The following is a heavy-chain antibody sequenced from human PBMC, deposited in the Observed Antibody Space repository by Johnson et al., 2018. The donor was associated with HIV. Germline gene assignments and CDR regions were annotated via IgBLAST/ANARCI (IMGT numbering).Heavy chain of an antibody. CDR3: AKCIWGSSLIDALEI. D-gene: IGHD6-13*01. Sequence: QVQLVESGGGVVQPGRSLRLPCAASGFTFSSYAMHWVRQDPGKGLEWVAVISYAGSNKYYADPVKGRFTISRDNSKNTLHLQMKSLRAEDTAVYYCAKCIWGSSLIDALEIWGQGTMVTVSS. CDR1: GFTFSSYA. CDR2: ISYAGSNK. J-gene: IGHJ3*02. V-gene: IGHV3-30-3*02.